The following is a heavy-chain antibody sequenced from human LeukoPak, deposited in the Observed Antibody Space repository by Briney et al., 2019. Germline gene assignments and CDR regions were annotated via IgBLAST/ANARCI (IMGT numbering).Heavy chain of an antibody. Sequence: GGSLRLSCAASGFTFSSYAMYWVRQAPGKGLEYVSSISSNGGSTYYANSVKGRFIISRDNSKNTLSLQMGSLRPADMAVHYCARVRESYFFDFWGQGTLVTDSS. CDR1: GFTFSSYA. V-gene: IGHV3-64*01. J-gene: IGHJ4*02. CDR3: ARVRESYFFDF. CDR2: ISSNGGST. D-gene: IGHD1-26*01.